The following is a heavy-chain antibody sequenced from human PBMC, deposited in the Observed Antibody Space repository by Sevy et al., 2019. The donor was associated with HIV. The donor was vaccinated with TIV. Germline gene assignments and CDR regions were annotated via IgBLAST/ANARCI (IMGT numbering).Heavy chain of an antibody. CDR1: GFTFSSYS. J-gene: IGHJ4*02. CDR2: ISSSSSYI. CDR3: ARSVSSSLNPIDY. V-gene: IGHV3-21*01. D-gene: IGHD6-6*01. Sequence: GALRLSCAASGFTFSSYSMNWVRQAPGKGLEWVSSISSSSSYIYYADSVKGRFTISRDNAKNSLYLQMNSLRAEDTAVYYCARSVSSSLNPIDYWGQGTLVTVSS.